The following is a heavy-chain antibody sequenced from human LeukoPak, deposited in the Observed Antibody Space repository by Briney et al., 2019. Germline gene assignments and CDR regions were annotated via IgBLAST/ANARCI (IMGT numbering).Heavy chain of an antibody. D-gene: IGHD1-26*01. CDR2: INPNSGGT. CDR3: ARGGYSGTEKPNDY. V-gene: IGHV1-2*02. Sequence: ASVKVSCKASGYTFSGYYLHWVRQAPGQGLEWMGWINPNSGGTYSVQNFQGRVTMTRDTSITTAYMELSRLKSDDTAVYYCARGGYSGTEKPNDYWGQGTLVTVSS. J-gene: IGHJ4*02. CDR1: GYTFSGYY.